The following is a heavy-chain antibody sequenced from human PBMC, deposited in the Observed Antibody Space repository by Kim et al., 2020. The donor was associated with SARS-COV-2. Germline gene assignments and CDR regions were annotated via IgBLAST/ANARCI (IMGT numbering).Heavy chain of an antibody. Sequence: GGSLRLSCAASGFTFSSYAMHWVRQAPGKGLEYVSAISSNGGSTYYANSVKGRFTISRDNSKNTLYLQMGSLRAEDMAVYYCARAAGPEDYWGQGTLVTVSS. CDR1: GFTFSSYA. CDR3: ARAAGPEDY. V-gene: IGHV3-64*01. CDR2: ISSNGGST. J-gene: IGHJ4*02.